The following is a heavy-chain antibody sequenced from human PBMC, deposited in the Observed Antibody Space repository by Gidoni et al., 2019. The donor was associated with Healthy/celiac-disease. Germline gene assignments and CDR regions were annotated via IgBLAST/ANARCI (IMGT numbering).Heavy chain of an antibody. CDR2: ISSSSSYI. J-gene: IGHJ4*02. Sequence: EVQLVESGGGLVKPGGSLRLSCAASGFPFSSYSMNWVRQAPGKGLEWVSSISSSSSYIYYADSVKGRFTISRDNAKNSLYLQMNSLRAEDTAVYYCARDTGTNGVWGVAYWGQGTLVTVSS. D-gene: IGHD2-8*01. V-gene: IGHV3-21*01. CDR1: GFPFSSYS. CDR3: ARDTGTNGVWGVAY.